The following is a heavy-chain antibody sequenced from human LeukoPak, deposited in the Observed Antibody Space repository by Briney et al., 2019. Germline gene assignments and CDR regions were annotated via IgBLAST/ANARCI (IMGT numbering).Heavy chain of an antibody. J-gene: IGHJ4*02. CDR2: IYYSGST. CDR1: GGSMSPYY. D-gene: IGHD6-19*01. CDR3: ARSGIAVDY. V-gene: IGHV4-59*08. Sequence: SETLSLTCTVSGGSMSPYYWSWIRQPPGKGLEWIGYIYYSGSTNYNPSLKSRVTISVDTSKNQFSLKLSSVTAADTAVYYCARSGIAVDYWGQGTLVTVSS.